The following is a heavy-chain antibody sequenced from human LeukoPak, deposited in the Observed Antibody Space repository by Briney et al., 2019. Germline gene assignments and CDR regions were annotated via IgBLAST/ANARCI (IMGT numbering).Heavy chain of an antibody. D-gene: IGHD3-10*01. CDR2: INHSRST. Sequence: SETLSLTCAVYGGSFSPYSWSWIRQSPDKGLEWIGEINHSRSTNYNPSLKSRVTISRDNAKNSLYLQMNSLRAEDTAVYYCARRITMVRGALDYWGQGTLVTVSS. CDR1: GGSFSPYS. V-gene: IGHV4-34*01. J-gene: IGHJ4*02. CDR3: ARRITMVRGALDY.